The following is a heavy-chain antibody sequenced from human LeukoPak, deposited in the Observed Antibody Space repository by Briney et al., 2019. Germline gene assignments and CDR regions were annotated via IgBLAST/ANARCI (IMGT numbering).Heavy chain of an antibody. CDR3: AGGGRRDGPGYYFDY. V-gene: IGHV3-53*01. CDR1: RFTVSSNY. Sequence: GGSLRLSCAASRFTVSSNYMSWVRQAPGKGLEWVSIIYSSGSTFYADSVKGRFTISRDNSKNTLYLQMNSLRAEDTAVYYCAGGGRRDGPGYYFDYWGQGTLVTVSS. D-gene: IGHD5-24*01. J-gene: IGHJ4*02. CDR2: IYSSGST.